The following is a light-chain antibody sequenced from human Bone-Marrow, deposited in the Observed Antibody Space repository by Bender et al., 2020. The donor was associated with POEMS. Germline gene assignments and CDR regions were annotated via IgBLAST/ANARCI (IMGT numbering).Light chain of an antibody. CDR2: DVS. Sequence: QSALTQPASVSGSPGQSITISCTGTSSDVGGYDYVSWYQQRPGKAPQLMIYDVSNRPSGVSSRFSGSKSGNTASLTISGLQAEDEADYYCSAFTSSNTFIFGGGTKVTVL. CDR1: SSDVGGYDY. J-gene: IGLJ2*01. CDR3: SAFTSSNTFI. V-gene: IGLV2-14*01.